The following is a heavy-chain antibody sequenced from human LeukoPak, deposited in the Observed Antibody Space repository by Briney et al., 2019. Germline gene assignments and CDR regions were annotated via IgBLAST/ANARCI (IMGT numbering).Heavy chain of an antibody. CDR1: GGSFSGYY. D-gene: IGHD1-7*01. V-gene: IGHV4-34*01. CDR3: ARDLKARYNWNYYDGFDY. J-gene: IGHJ4*02. Sequence: SETLSLTCAVYGGSFSGYYWSWIRQPPGKGLEWIGEINHSGSTNYNPSLKSRVTISVDTSKNQFSLKLSSVTAADTAVYYCARDLKARYNWNYYDGFDYWGQGTLVTVSS. CDR2: INHSGST.